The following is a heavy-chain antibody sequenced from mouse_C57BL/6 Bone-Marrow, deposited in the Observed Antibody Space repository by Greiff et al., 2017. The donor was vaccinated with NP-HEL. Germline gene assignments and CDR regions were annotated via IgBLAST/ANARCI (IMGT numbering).Heavy chain of an antibody. J-gene: IGHJ4*01. CDR3: TTRGAMDY. CDR1: GFNIKDDY. V-gene: IGHV14-4*01. Sequence: EVQLQQSGAELVRPGASVKLSCTASGFNIKDDYMHWVKQRPEQGLEWIGWIDPENGDTEYASKFQGKATITADTSSNTAYLQLSSLTSEDTAVYYCTTRGAMDYWGQGTSVTVSS. CDR2: IDPENGDT.